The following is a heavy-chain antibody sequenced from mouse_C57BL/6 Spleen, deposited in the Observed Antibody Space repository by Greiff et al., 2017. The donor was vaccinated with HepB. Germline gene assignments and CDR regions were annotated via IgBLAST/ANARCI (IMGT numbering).Heavy chain of an antibody. CDR1: GYTFTDYY. D-gene: IGHD4-1*01. Sequence: EVQLQQSGPELVKPGASVKISCKASGYTFTDYYMNWVKQSHGKSLEWIGDINPNNGGTSYNQKFKGKAALTVDKSSSTAYMELRSLTSEDSAVYYCARSGLGRRFAYWGQGTLVTVSA. V-gene: IGHV1-26*01. CDR2: INPNNGGT. J-gene: IGHJ3*01. CDR3: ARSGLGRRFAY.